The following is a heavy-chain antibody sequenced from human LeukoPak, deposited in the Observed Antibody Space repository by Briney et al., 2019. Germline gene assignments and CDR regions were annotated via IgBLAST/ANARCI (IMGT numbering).Heavy chain of an antibody. CDR1: GGSISRYY. J-gene: IGHJ3*01. Sequence: SETLSLTCNVSGGSISRYYWHWIRQAPGKGLEWIGYNHYSGYTFYNPYLKTRATILVGANQFSLELISVTAADTAVYFCAGQTGNKGAFDVWGQGTMVTVSS. V-gene: IGHV4-59*13. CDR3: AGQTGNKGAFDV. D-gene: IGHD1/OR15-1a*01. CDR2: NHYSGYT.